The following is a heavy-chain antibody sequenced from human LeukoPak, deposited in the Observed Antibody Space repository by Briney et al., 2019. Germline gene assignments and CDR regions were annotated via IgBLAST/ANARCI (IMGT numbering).Heavy chain of an antibody. V-gene: IGHV1-8*01. CDR2: MNPNSGNT. Sequence: GASVKVSCKASGYTFTSYDINWVRQATGQGLEWMGWMNPNSGNTGYAQKFQGGVTMTRNTSISTAYMELSSLRSEDTAVYYCARPVTSSCYALDYWGQGTLVTVSS. J-gene: IGHJ4*02. CDR3: ARPVTSSCYALDY. D-gene: IGHD2-15*01. CDR1: GYTFTSYD.